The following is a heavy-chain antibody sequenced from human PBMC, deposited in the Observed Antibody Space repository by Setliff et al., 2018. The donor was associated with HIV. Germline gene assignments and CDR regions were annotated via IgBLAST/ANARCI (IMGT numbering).Heavy chain of an antibody. CDR2: ITSDGSGT. J-gene: IGHJ5*02. V-gene: IGHV3-74*01. Sequence: GGSLRLSCAASGYNFGVYWMHWVRQVPGKGLVWVSHITSDGSGTKYADSVKGRFTMSRDNAKNTLYLQMNSLRAEDTAVYYCAKDFFTGGFDPWGQGTLVTVSS. CDR1: GYNFGVYW. D-gene: IGHD1-1*01. CDR3: AKDFFTGGFDP.